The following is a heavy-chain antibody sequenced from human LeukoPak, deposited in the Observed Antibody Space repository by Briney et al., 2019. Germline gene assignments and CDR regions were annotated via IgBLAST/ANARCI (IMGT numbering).Heavy chain of an antibody. CDR1: GYTFTSYG. CDR3: ARDGVDTAMVFSPCWYFDL. V-gene: IGHV1-18*01. Sequence: ASVKVSCKASGYTFTSYGISWVRQAPGQGLEWMGWISAYNGNTNYAQKLQGRVTMTTDTSTSTAYMELRSLRSDDTAVYYCARDGVDTAMVFSPCWYFDLWGRGTLVTVSS. D-gene: IGHD5-18*01. CDR2: ISAYNGNT. J-gene: IGHJ2*01.